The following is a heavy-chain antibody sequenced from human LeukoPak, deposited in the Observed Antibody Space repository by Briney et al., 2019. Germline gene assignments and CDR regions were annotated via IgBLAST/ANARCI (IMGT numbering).Heavy chain of an antibody. CDR3: AHYGDYRFMYYFDY. D-gene: IGHD4-17*01. CDR2: IYWNDDN. J-gene: IGHJ4*02. CDR1: GVSRSTSGVG. Sequence: SGPTLAKPTQTLTLTCTFSGVSRSTSGVGVGWVRQPPGKALEWHALIYWNDDNRYGPSLKRRLTIMKDTSKNQVVLIMTSMDPVDTATYYCAHYGDYRFMYYFDYWGQGTPVTVSS. V-gene: IGHV2-5*01.